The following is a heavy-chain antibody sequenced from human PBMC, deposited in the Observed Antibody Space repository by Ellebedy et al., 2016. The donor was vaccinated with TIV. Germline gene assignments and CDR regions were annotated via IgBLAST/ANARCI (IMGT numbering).Heavy chain of an antibody. Sequence: GSLRLSXTVSGGSVSSGSYYWSWIRQPPGKGLEWIGYIYYSGSTNYNPSLKSRVTISVDTSKNQFSLKLSSVTAADTAVYYCAREVVTPNWFDPWGQGTLVTVSS. J-gene: IGHJ5*02. CDR1: GGSVSSGSYY. V-gene: IGHV4-61*01. CDR3: AREVVTPNWFDP. D-gene: IGHD2-21*02. CDR2: IYYSGST.